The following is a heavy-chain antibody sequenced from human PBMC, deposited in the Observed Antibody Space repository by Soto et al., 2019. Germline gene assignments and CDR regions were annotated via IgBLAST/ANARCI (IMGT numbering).Heavy chain of an antibody. CDR3: VTSYGGYSGYYFHY. Sequence: PGESLKISCAASGITFSIHDLSWVRQAPGKGLEWVSTITDGGDSTSYADSVKGRFTVSRDNSKSTLYLQMNSLRAEDTAVYYCVTSYGGYSGYYFHYWGQGTLVTVSS. CDR2: ITDGGDST. D-gene: IGHD4-17*01. CDR1: GITFSIHD. V-gene: IGHV3-23*01. J-gene: IGHJ4*02.